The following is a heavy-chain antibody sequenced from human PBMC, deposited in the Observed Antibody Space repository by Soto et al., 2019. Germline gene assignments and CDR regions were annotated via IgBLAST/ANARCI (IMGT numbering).Heavy chain of an antibody. CDR2: VFYTGST. V-gene: IGHV4-61*01. Sequence: KASETLSLTCTVSGGSVVSDIDYWSWIRQSPGKGLEWIGYVFYTGSTKYNPALKRRVTISVDTSKNQFSLKLSSVSAADTGLYYCARSYSGTFYGYDTWGQGILVTVSS. J-gene: IGHJ5*02. CDR1: GGSVVSDIDY. D-gene: IGHD1-26*01. CDR3: ARSYSGTFYGYDT.